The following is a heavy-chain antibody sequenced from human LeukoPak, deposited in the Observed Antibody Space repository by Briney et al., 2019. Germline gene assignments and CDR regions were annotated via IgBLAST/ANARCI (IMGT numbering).Heavy chain of an antibody. V-gene: IGHV3-23*01. D-gene: IGHD3-9*01. CDR1: GFTFSSYA. CDR3: AKSLGYYDILTGPDY. Sequence: GGSLRLSCAASGFTFSSYAMSWVRQAPGKGLEWVSAISGSGGSTYYADSVKGRFTISRDNSKNTLYLQMNSLRAEDTAAYYCAKSLGYYDILTGPDYWGQGTLVTVSS. CDR2: ISGSGGST. J-gene: IGHJ4*02.